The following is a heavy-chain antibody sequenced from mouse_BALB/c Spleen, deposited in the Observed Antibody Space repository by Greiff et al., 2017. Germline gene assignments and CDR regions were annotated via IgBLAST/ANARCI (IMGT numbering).Heavy chain of an antibody. CDR1: GYTFSSYW. Sequence: VKLQQSGAELMKPGASVKISCKATGYTFSSYWIEWVKQRPGHGLEWIGEILPGSGSTNYNEKFKGKATFTADTSSNTAYMQLSSLTSEDSAVYYCARGEWFRYFDVWGAGTTVTVSS. D-gene: IGHD2-2*01. V-gene: IGHV1-9*01. CDR2: ILPGSGST. J-gene: IGHJ1*01. CDR3: ARGEWFRYFDV.